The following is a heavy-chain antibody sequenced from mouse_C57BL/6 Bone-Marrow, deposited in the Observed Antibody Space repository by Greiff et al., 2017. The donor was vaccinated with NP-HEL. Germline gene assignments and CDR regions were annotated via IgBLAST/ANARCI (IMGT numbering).Heavy chain of an antibody. CDR2: IHPNSGST. D-gene: IGHD4-1*01. CDR1: GYTFTSYW. J-gene: IGHJ3*01. Sequence: QVQLQQSGAELVKPGASVKLYCKASGYTFTSYWMHWVKQRPGQGLEWIGMIHPNSGSTNYNEKFKSKATLTVDKSSSTAYMQLSSLTSEDSAVYYCAPSGKGFAYWGQGTLVTVSA. V-gene: IGHV1-64*01. CDR3: APSGKGFAY.